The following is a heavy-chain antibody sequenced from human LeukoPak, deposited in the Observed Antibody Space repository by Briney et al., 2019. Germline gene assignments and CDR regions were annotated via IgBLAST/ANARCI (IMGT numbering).Heavy chain of an antibody. CDR1: GFTFDDYG. V-gene: IGHV3-20*01. CDR3: ARDDSGEAAGLFDY. Sequence: PGGSLRLSCAASGFTFDDYGMSWVRQAPGKGLEWVSGINWNGGSTGYADSVKGRFTISRDNAKNSLYLQMNSLRAEDTALYHCARDDSGEAAGLFDYWGQGTLVTVSS. CDR2: INWNGGST. D-gene: IGHD6-13*01. J-gene: IGHJ4*02.